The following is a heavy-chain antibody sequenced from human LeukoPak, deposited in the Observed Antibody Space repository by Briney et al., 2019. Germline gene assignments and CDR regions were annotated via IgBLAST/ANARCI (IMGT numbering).Heavy chain of an antibody. Sequence: ASVKVSCKTSGYTFTSYGVSWVRQAPGQGLEWMGWISGYNGNTNYAQKYRGRVTMTIDTSTSIAYMELRSLRSDDTAVYYCARTPGSYCSSTSCYTYYMDVWGKGTTVTVSS. CDR1: GYTFTSYG. CDR2: ISGYNGNT. J-gene: IGHJ6*03. D-gene: IGHD2-2*02. V-gene: IGHV1-18*01. CDR3: ARTPGSYCSSTSCYTYYMDV.